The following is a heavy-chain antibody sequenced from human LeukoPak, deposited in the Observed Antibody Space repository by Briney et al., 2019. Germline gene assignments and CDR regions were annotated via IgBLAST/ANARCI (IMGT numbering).Heavy chain of an antibody. Sequence: PSETLSLTCTVSGGSISSYYWSWIRQPPGKGLEWIGYIYYSGSTNYNPSLKSRVTISVDTSKNQFSLKLSSVTAADTAVYYCAREGNWFDPWGRGTLVTVSS. CDR1: GGSISSYY. V-gene: IGHV4-59*01. CDR3: AREGNWFDP. J-gene: IGHJ5*02. CDR2: IYYSGST.